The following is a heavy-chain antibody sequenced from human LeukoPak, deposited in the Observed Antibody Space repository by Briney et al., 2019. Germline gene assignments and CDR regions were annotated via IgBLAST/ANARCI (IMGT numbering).Heavy chain of an antibody. CDR3: VRLLDIDY. J-gene: IGHJ4*02. Sequence: GESLRLSCAASGFTFRNYWMHWVRQAPGRGLVWVSRISRDGATTHYAGSVKGRFTISRDNAKNMVYQQMDSLSAEDTAVYYCVRLLDIDYWGQGTLVTVSS. D-gene: IGHD1-1*01. CDR1: GFTFRNYW. V-gene: IGHV3-74*01. CDR2: ISRDGATT.